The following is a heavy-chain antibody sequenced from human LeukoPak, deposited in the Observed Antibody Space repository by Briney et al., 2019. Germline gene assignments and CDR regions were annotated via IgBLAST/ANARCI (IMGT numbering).Heavy chain of an antibody. V-gene: IGHV1-69*04. CDR1: GGTFSSYA. CDR3: ARVRAPWDAFDI. D-gene: IGHD3-10*01. Sequence: SVRVSCKASGGTFSSYAISWVRQAPGQGLEWMGRIIPILGIANYAQKFQGRVTMTRNTSISTAYMELSSLRSEDTAVYYCARVRAPWDAFDIWGQGTMVTVSS. CDR2: IIPILGIA. J-gene: IGHJ3*02.